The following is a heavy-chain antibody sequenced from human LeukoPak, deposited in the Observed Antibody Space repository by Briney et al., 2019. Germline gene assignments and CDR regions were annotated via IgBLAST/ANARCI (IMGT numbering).Heavy chain of an antibody. V-gene: IGHV4-31*11. Sequence: PSETLSLTCAVVGGPLSDYSWSWIRQHPGKGLEWIGYAHNSGSTYYNPSLKSRISISVDTSKNQFSLKLSSVTAADSAVYYCARDRYDSYPMDVWGQGTTVTVSS. CDR2: AHNSGST. D-gene: IGHD3-3*01. CDR3: ARDRYDSYPMDV. J-gene: IGHJ6*02. CDR1: GGPLSDYS.